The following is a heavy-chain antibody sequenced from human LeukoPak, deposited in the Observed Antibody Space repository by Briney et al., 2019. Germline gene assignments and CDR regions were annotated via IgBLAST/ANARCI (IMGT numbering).Heavy chain of an antibody. D-gene: IGHD3-22*01. J-gene: IGHJ3*02. V-gene: IGHV1-69*04. CDR2: IIPILGIA. CDR1: GGTFSSYA. Sequence: ASVKVSCKASGGTFSSYAISWVRQAPGQGLEWMGRIIPILGIANYAQKFQGRVTITADKSTSTAYMELSSLRSEDTAVYYCAEQHSPYEYAFDIWGQGTMVTVSS. CDR3: AEQHSPYEYAFDI.